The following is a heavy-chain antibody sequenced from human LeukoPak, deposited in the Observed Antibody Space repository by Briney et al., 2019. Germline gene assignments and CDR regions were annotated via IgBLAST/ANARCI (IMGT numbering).Heavy chain of an antibody. D-gene: IGHD3-10*01. CDR3: ARAGYGGSGFGESYAFDI. CDR1: GGSISSNY. Sequence: SETLSLTCTVSGGSISSNYWSWIRQPPGKGLEWIGYIYYSGSTNYNPSLKSRVTISVDTSKNQFSLKLSSVTAADTAVYYCARAGYGGSGFGESYAFDIWGQGTMVTVSS. V-gene: IGHV4-59*08. J-gene: IGHJ3*02. CDR2: IYYSGST.